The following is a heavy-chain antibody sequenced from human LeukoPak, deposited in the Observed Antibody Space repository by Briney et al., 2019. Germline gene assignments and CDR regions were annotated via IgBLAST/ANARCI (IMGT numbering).Heavy chain of an antibody. Sequence: LPGGSLRLFCTASGFTFSSYSMNWVRQAPGKGLEWVSYISSSSSTIYYADSVKGRFTISRDNAKNSLYLQMNSLRAEDTAVYYCARDSGGIDYWGQGTLVTVSS. V-gene: IGHV3-48*01. J-gene: IGHJ4*02. D-gene: IGHD3-16*01. CDR1: GFTFSSYS. CDR2: ISSSSSTI. CDR3: ARDSGGIDY.